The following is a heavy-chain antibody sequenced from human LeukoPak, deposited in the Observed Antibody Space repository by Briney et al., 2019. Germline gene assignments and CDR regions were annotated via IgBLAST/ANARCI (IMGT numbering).Heavy chain of an antibody. Sequence: GESLKISCKGSGYSFTSYWIGWVRQMPGKGLEWMGIIYPGASDTRYSPSFQGQATISADKSISTAHLQWSSLKASDTAMYYCARAPAATNYYFDYWGQGTLVTVSS. CDR1: GYSFTSYW. D-gene: IGHD2-2*01. V-gene: IGHV5-51*01. CDR3: ARAPAATNYYFDY. CDR2: IYPGASDT. J-gene: IGHJ4*02.